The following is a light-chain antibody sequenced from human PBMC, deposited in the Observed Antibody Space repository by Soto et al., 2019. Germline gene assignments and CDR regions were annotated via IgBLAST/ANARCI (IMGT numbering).Light chain of an antibody. V-gene: IGLV2-14*01. Sequence: QSALTQPASVSGSTGQSLTISCTGTSSDVGGYNYVSWYQQHPGKAPKLMIYEVSNRPSGVSNRFSGSKSGNTASLTISGLQAEDEADYYCSSYTSSSTVVFGGGTQLTVL. CDR2: EVS. CDR1: SSDVGGYNY. CDR3: SSYTSSSTVV. J-gene: IGLJ2*01.